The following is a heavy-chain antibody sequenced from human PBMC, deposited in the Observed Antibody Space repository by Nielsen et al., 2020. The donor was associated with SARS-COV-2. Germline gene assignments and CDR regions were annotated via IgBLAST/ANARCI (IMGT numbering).Heavy chain of an antibody. CDR2: FDPEDGET. CDR3: ARAVLQGLVKRYYFDY. V-gene: IGHV1-24*01. J-gene: IGHJ4*02. CDR1: GYTLTELS. Sequence: ASVKVSCKVSGYTLTELSMHWVRQAPGKGLEWMGGFDPEDGETIYAQKFQGRVTMTEDTSTDTAYMELSSLRSEDTAVYYCARAVLQGLVKRYYFDYWGQGTLVTVSS. D-gene: IGHD3-16*02.